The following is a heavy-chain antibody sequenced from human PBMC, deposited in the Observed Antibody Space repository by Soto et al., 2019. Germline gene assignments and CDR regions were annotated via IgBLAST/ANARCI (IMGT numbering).Heavy chain of an antibody. CDR3: TRAIFGVVPVSWFDP. J-gene: IGHJ5*02. Sequence: GGSLRLSCTASGFTFGDYAMSWFRQAPGKGLEWVGFIRSKAYGGTTEYAASVKGRFTISRDDSKSIAYLQMNSLKTEDTAVYYCTRAIFGVVPVSWFDPWGQGTLVTVSS. D-gene: IGHD3-3*01. CDR1: GFTFGDYA. CDR2: IRSKAYGGTT. V-gene: IGHV3-49*03.